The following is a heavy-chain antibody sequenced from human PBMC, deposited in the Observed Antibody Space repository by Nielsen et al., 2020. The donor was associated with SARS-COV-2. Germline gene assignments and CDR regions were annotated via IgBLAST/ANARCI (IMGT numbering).Heavy chain of an antibody. CDR1: GFSFSDYS. J-gene: IGHJ6*02. Sequence: GGSLRLSCVVSGFSFSDYSMSWIRQAPGKGLEWVSYISRSGSIIQHADSVKGRFTISRDNSKKSLYLQMNSLRAEDTAVYYCARSTGSIRELEGYYYYYYGMDVWGQGTTVTVSS. D-gene: IGHD1-1*01. CDR2: ISRSGSII. V-gene: IGHV3-11*04. CDR3: ARSTGSIRELEGYYYYYYGMDV.